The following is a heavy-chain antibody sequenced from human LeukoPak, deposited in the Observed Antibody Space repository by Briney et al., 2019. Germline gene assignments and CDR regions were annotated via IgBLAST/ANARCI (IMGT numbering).Heavy chain of an antibody. CDR3: ARILRGVIVTSFDY. D-gene: IGHD3-10*01. Sequence: MPSETLSLTCSVSGGSTGSDYWSWIRQPPGKGLEWIAYVYYSGVTSYNPSLKSRVAISIDTSKNQFSLNLTSVTAADTAVYYCARILRGVIVTSFDYWGQGILVTVSS. J-gene: IGHJ4*02. CDR2: VYYSGVT. CDR1: GGSTGSDY. V-gene: IGHV4-59*08.